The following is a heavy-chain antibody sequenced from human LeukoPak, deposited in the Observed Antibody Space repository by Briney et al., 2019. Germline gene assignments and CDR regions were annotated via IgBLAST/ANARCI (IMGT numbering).Heavy chain of an antibody. CDR3: ARDEGGYYTY. V-gene: IGHV3-21*01. Sequence: GGSLRLSCAASGFTFSTYRMNWVRQGPGKGLEWVSSISRSGSYIYYADSVKGRFTISRDNAKNSLYLQMNSLRAEDTAVYYCARDEGGYYTYWGQGTLVTVSS. CDR1: GFTFSTYR. J-gene: IGHJ4*02. CDR2: ISRSGSYI. D-gene: IGHD3-22*01.